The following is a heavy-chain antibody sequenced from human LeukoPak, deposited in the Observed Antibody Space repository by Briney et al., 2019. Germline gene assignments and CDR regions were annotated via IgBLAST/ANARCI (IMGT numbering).Heavy chain of an antibody. Sequence: PGGSLRLSCVASGFTFSSYGMHWVRQAPGKGLEWVAVISYDGSNKYYADSVKGRFTISRDNSKNTLYLQMNSLRAEDTAVYYCAKGLAAAGTYWGQGTLVTVSS. CDR3: AKGLAAAGTY. D-gene: IGHD6-13*01. CDR2: ISYDGSNK. J-gene: IGHJ4*02. CDR1: GFTFSSYG. V-gene: IGHV3-30*18.